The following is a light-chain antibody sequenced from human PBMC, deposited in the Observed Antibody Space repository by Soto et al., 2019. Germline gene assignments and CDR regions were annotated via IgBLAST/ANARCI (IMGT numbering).Light chain of an antibody. CDR2: GTS. CDR3: QQYGSSRWT. CDR1: QRVSSSY. J-gene: IGKJ1*01. Sequence: EIELTQSPGTLSLSPGERATLSCRASQRVSSSYLAWYQQKPGQAPRLLIYGTSSRATGIPDRFSGSGSGTDFTLTISRLEPEDFAVYYCQQYGSSRWTFGQGTKVEIK. V-gene: IGKV3-20*01.